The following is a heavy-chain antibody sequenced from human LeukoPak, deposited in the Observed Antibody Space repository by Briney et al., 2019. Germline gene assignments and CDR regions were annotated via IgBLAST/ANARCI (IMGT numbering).Heavy chain of an antibody. V-gene: IGHV4-59*08. CDR2: VHYRGST. Sequence: SETLSLTCTVSGGSISRYYWSWIRQTPGKGLEWIGYVHYRGSTDYNPSFESRLTILVDMSKNQFSLKLSSVTAADTAVYYCARHLLEDCGADCWYYWYFDLWGRGTLVTVSS. J-gene: IGHJ2*01. CDR3: ARHLLEDCGADCWYYWYFDL. CDR1: GGSISRYY. D-gene: IGHD2-21*02.